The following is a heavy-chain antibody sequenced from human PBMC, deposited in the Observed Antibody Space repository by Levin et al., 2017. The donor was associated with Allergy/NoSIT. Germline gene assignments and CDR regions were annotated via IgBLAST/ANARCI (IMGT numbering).Heavy chain of an antibody. CDR3: ARDIRYSGGWYTFDL. D-gene: IGHD6-13*01. V-gene: IGHV1-2*02. J-gene: IGHJ3*01. CDR1: GYTFTTYY. CDR2: ISPNSGGT. Sequence: ASVKVSCTASGYTFTTYYLQWVRQATGQGLEWMGWISPNSGGTNSAQKFQGRVTMTRDTSIRTAYMELSGLRSDDTAVYYCARDIRYSGGWYTFDLWGQGTMVTVSS.